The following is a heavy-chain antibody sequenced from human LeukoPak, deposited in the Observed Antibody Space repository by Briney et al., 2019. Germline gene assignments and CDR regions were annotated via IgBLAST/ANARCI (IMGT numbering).Heavy chain of an antibody. Sequence: PGGSLRLSCAASGFTFSSYGMHWVRQAPGQGLEWVAVISYDGNNKYYADSVRGRFAISRDTSKNTLYLQMNSLRAEDTAVYYCARDPSVAARPSSGFDPWGQGTLVTVSS. V-gene: IGHV3-30*03. D-gene: IGHD6-6*01. CDR1: GFTFSSYG. J-gene: IGHJ5*02. CDR3: ARDPSVAARPSSGFDP. CDR2: ISYDGNNK.